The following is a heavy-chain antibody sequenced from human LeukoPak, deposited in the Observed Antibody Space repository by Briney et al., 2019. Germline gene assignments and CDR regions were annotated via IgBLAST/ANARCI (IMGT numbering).Heavy chain of an antibody. CDR1: GGSISSYY. D-gene: IGHD5-12*01. Sequence: SETLSLTCTVSGGSISSYYWSWIRQPPGKGLEWIGYIYYSGSTNYNPSLKSRVTISVDTSKNQFSLKLNSVTAADTAVYYCARAPRGYSGYWGQGTLVTVSS. CDR2: IYYSGST. V-gene: IGHV4-59*01. CDR3: ARAPRGYSGY. J-gene: IGHJ4*02.